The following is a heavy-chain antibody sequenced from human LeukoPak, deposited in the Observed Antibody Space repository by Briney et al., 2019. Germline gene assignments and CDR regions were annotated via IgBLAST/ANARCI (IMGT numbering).Heavy chain of an antibody. J-gene: IGHJ4*02. Sequence: GGSLRLSCAASGFTYNNYAMTWVRQAPWKGLEWVSAVSGSGGSTYYADSVKGRFTVSRDNSKDTLYLQMSSLTAEDTAVYYCTKDPGGSPGYWGQGTLVTVSS. CDR3: TKDPGGSPGY. V-gene: IGHV3-23*01. CDR2: VSGSGGST. CDR1: GFTYNNYA. D-gene: IGHD1-26*01.